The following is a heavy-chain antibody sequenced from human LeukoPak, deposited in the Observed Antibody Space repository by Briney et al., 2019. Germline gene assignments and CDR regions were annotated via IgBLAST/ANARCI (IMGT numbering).Heavy chain of an antibody. Sequence: GGSLRLSCAASGFTFSSYGMHWVRQAPGKGLEGVAFIRYDGSNKYYADSVKGRFTISRDNSKNTLYLQMNSLRAEDTAVYYCAKGTHYYDSSGYLNWFDPWGQGTLVTVSS. CDR1: GFTFSSYG. V-gene: IGHV3-30*02. CDR3: AKGTHYYDSSGYLNWFDP. CDR2: IRYDGSNK. D-gene: IGHD3-22*01. J-gene: IGHJ5*02.